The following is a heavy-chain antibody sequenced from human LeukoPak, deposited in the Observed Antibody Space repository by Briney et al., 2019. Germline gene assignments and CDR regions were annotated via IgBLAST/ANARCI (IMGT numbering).Heavy chain of an antibody. J-gene: IGHJ6*03. Sequence: GSLRLSCAASGFTFSSYWMSWVRQAPGKGLEWVANIKQDGSEKYYVDSVKGRFTISRDNAKNSLYLQMNSLRAEDTAVCYCARDPLLGVVPAALLGYYMDVWGKGTTVTVSS. V-gene: IGHV3-7*01. CDR2: IKQDGSEK. D-gene: IGHD2-2*01. CDR1: GFTFSSYW. CDR3: ARDPLLGVVPAALLGYYMDV.